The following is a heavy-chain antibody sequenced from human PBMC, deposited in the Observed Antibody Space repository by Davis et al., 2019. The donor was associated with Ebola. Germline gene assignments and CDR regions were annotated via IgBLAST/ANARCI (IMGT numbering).Heavy chain of an antibody. V-gene: IGHV4-31*03. J-gene: IGHJ6*02. Sequence: PSETLSLTCTVSGDSISNSGYYWSWIRQHPTKGLEWIGYISYSGSTYYNPSLKDRLTISVDTSKDQFSLKLTSVTAADTAVYYCARDHLRFDTSRYFYGLDVWGRGATVTVSS. CDR3: ARDHLRFDTSRYFYGLDV. CDR2: ISYSGST. D-gene: IGHD2-2*02. CDR1: GDSISNSGYY.